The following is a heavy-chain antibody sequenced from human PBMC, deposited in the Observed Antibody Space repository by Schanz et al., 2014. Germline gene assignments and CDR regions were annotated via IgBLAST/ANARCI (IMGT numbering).Heavy chain of an antibody. V-gene: IGHV3-23*04. CDR1: GFTFGDYA. D-gene: IGHD6-13*01. CDR3: ARGLIAAAGGAFDY. J-gene: IGHJ4*02. CDR2: INTGVNT. Sequence: VRLVESGGGVVQPGRSLRLSCAASGFTFGDYAMTWVRQAPGKGLEWVSAINTGVNTYYADSVRGRFTMSRDNSKNTLYLQMNSLRAGDAAVYYCARGLIAAAGGAFDYWGQGTLGAVSA.